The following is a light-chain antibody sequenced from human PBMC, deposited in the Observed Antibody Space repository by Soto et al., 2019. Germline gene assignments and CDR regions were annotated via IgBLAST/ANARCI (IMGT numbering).Light chain of an antibody. CDR3: AAWDGSLYGNF. Sequence: QSVLTQPPSVSGTPGQRVIISCSGSNSNIGSNAVHWYQQLPGAAPKLLIDDDNQRPSGVPDRFSGSKSGTSASLAISGLRSEDEADYYCAAWDGSLYGNFFGTGTKLTVL. V-gene: IGLV1-44*01. CDR2: DDN. CDR1: NSNIGSNA. J-gene: IGLJ1*01.